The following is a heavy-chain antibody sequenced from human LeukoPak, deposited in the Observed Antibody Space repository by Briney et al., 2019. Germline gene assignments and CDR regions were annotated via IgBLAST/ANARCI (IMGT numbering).Heavy chain of an antibody. J-gene: IGHJ5*02. Sequence: GGSLRLSCAASGFTFSSYAMSWVRQAPGKGLEWVSVIYSGGSTYYADSVKGRFTISRDKSKNTVYLQMNSLRFEDTAMYYCARNWFGPWGQGTLVTVSS. CDR1: GFTFSSYA. V-gene: IGHV3-53*05. CDR3: ARNWFGP. CDR2: IYSGGST.